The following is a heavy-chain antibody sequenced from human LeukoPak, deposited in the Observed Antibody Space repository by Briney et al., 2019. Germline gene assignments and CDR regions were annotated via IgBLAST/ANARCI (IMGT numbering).Heavy chain of an antibody. CDR3: AIWRGQQLAQQVDAFDI. CDR1: GFTFSSYA. CDR2: ISGSGGST. V-gene: IGHV3-23*01. Sequence: GGSLRLSCAASGFTFSSYAMNWVRQAPGKGLEWVSGISGSGGSTYYADSVKGRFTISRDNSKNTLYLQMNSLRAEDTAVYYCAIWRGQQLAQQVDAFDIWGQGTMVTVSS. D-gene: IGHD6-13*01. J-gene: IGHJ3*02.